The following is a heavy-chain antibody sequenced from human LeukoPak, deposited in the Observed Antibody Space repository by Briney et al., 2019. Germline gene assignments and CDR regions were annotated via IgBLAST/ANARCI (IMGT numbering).Heavy chain of an antibody. CDR2: ISSSSSYI. D-gene: IGHD6-13*01. CDR1: GFTFSSYS. J-gene: IGHJ4*02. CDR3: ARAPGAAASTPDY. V-gene: IGHV3-21*01. Sequence: GGSLRLSCAASGFTFSSYSMNWVRQAPGKGLEWVSSISSSSSYIYYADSVKGRFTISRDNAKNSLYLQMSSLRAEDTAVYYCARAPGAAASTPDYWGQGTLVTVSS.